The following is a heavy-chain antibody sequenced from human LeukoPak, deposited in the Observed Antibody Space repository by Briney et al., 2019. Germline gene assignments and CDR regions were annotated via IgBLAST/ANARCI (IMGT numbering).Heavy chain of an antibody. V-gene: IGHV3-30*09. CDR3: AKDPSLRVTLPV. D-gene: IGHD2-21*02. CDR1: GFTFSSYA. J-gene: IGHJ4*02. Sequence: PGGSLRLSCAASGFTFSSYAMHWVRQAPGKGLEWVALISHDGNNEYYADSVKGRFATSRDDSKNTLYLQMNSLRAEDTAVYYCAKDPSLRVTLPVWGQGTLVTVSS. CDR2: ISHDGNNE.